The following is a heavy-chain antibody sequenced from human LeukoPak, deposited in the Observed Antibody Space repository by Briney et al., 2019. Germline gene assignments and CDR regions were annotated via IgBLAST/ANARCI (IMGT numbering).Heavy chain of an antibody. CDR1: GYTFTGYY. CDR3: AREGDIVVVVAVHNWFDP. J-gene: IGHJ5*02. V-gene: IGHV1-2*02. Sequence: ASVKVSCKASGYTFTGYYMHWVRQAPGQGLEWMGWINPNSGGTNYAQKFQGRVTMTRDTSISTAYMELSRLRSDDTAVYYCAREGDIVVVVAVHNWFDPWGQGTLVTVSS. CDR2: INPNSGGT. D-gene: IGHD2-15*01.